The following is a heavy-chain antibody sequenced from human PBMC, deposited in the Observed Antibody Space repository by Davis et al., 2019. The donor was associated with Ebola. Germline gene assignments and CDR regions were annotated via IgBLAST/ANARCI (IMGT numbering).Heavy chain of an antibody. Sequence: PSETLSLTCSVSGDSISSSDHYWGWIRQPPGKGLEWVGNFYYNVATHFNPSLKSRVSISIDTSKNQFSLKLRSVTAADTAVYYCARRVEMTTGGIYNWLDPWGQGTLVTVSS. CDR3: ARRVEMTTGGIYNWLDP. CDR1: GDSISSSDHY. J-gene: IGHJ5*02. CDR2: FYYNVAT. D-gene: IGHD4-11*01. V-gene: IGHV4-39*01.